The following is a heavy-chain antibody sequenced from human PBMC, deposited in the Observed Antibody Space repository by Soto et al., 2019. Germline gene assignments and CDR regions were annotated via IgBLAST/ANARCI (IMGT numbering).Heavy chain of an antibody. D-gene: IGHD6-19*01. CDR3: AKCSPRYSSGLKAYYFDY. Sequence: ESLRLSWAASGFTFSSYAMSWGRQAPGKGLEWVSVISGSGGSTYYADSVKGRFTISRDNSRNTLYLQMNSLRAEGTAVYYCAKCSPRYSSGLKAYYFDYWGQGTLVTVSS. CDR2: ISGSGGST. CDR1: GFTFSSYA. J-gene: IGHJ4*02. V-gene: IGHV3-23*01.